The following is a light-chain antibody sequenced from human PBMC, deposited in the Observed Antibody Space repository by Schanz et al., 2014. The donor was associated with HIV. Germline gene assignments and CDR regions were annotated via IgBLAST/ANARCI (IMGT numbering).Light chain of an antibody. V-gene: IGLV2-14*03. Sequence: QSALTQPASVSGTPGQSITISCTGSESDVGGYNYVSWHQQHPGKAPKLMIYDVTDRPSGVSNRFSGSKSGNTASLTIYDLQREDEADYYCSSLSTSGAPLFGTGTKLTVL. CDR1: ESDVGGYNY. J-gene: IGLJ1*01. CDR3: SSLSTSGAPL. CDR2: DVT.